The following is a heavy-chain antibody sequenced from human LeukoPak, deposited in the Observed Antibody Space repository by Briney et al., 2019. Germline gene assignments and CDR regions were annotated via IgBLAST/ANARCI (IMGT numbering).Heavy chain of an antibody. CDR2: IYSGGST. V-gene: IGHV3-53*01. J-gene: IGHJ5*02. Sequence: GGSLRLSCAASGFTVSSNYMSWVRQAPGKGLEWVSVIYSGGSTYYADSVEGRFTISRDNSKNTLYLQMNSLRAEDTAVYYCAGQQLEYNWFDPWGQGTLVTVSS. D-gene: IGHD6-13*01. CDR1: GFTVSSNY. CDR3: AGQQLEYNWFDP.